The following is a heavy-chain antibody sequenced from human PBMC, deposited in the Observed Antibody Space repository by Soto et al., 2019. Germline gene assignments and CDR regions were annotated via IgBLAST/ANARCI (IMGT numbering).Heavy chain of an antibody. CDR3: ARLGYDYFWGSYQSFDP. Sequence: GESLKISCKGSGYSFTSYWIGWVRQMPGKGLEWMGIIYPGDSDTRYSPSFQGQVTISADKSISTAYLQWSSLKASDTAMYYCARLGYDYFWGSYQSFDPWGQETLVTVSS. J-gene: IGHJ5*02. D-gene: IGHD3-16*02. V-gene: IGHV5-51*01. CDR2: IYPGDSDT. CDR1: GYSFTSYW.